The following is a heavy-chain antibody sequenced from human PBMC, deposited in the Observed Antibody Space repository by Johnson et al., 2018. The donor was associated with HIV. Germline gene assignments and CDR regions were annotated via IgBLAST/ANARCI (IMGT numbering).Heavy chain of an antibody. CDR2: ISWNSGSI. CDR1: GFTFDDYA. V-gene: IGHV3-9*01. D-gene: IGHD2-2*03. J-gene: IGHJ3*02. CDR3: AKDKSWIDHAFDI. Sequence: VQLVESGGGLVQPGRSLRLSCAASGFTFDDYAMHWVRQAPGKGLEWVSGISWNSGSIGYADSVKGRFTISRDYAKNSLYLQMNSLRAEDTALYYCAKDKSWIDHAFDIWGQGTMVTVSS.